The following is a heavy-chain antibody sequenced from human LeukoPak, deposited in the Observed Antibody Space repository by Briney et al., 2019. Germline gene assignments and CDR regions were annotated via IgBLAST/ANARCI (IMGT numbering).Heavy chain of an antibody. D-gene: IGHD5-24*01. J-gene: IGHJ6*02. CDR3: ARVEASPRYYHYGMDV. Sequence: GGSLRLSCAASGFTFSSYSMNWVRQAPGKGLEWVSSISSSSSYIYYADSVKGRFTISRGNAKNSLYLQMNSLRAEDTAVYYCARVEASPRYYHYGMDVWGQGTTVTVSS. CDR2: ISSSSSYI. V-gene: IGHV3-21*01. CDR1: GFTFSSYS.